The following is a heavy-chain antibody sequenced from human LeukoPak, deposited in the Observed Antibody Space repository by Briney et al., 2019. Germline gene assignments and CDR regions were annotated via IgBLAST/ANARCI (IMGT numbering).Heavy chain of an antibody. J-gene: IGHJ4*02. Sequence: GASVKVSCKASGYTFTSYGISWVRQAPGQGLEWMGWISAYNGNTNYAQKLQGRVTMTTDTSTSTAYMELSRLRSDDTAVYYCARMGRSSGAPGVAFDIWGQGTLVTVSS. CDR3: ARMGRSSGAPGVAFDI. V-gene: IGHV1-18*01. CDR1: GYTFTSYG. D-gene: IGHD6-19*01. CDR2: ISAYNGNT.